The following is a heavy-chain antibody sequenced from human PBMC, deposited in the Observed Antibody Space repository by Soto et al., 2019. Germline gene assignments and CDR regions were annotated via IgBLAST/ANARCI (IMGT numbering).Heavy chain of an antibody. Sequence: LSLTCTVSGGSISSGDYYWSWIRQPPGKGLEWIGYIYYSGSTYYNPSLKSRVTISVDTSKNQFSLKLSSVTAADTAVYYCARDLVVVVVAATGPYGYGMDVWGQGTTVTVSS. CDR3: ARDLVVVVVAATGPYGYGMDV. V-gene: IGHV4-30-4*01. D-gene: IGHD2-15*01. J-gene: IGHJ6*02. CDR1: GGSISSGDYY. CDR2: IYYSGST.